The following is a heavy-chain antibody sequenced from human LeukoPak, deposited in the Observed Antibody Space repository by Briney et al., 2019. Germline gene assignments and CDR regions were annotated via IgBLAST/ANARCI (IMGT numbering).Heavy chain of an antibody. CDR1: GGSISSYY. Sequence: SETLSFTCAVSGGSISSYYWSWIRQPAGKGLEWIGRIYTSGSTNYNPSLKSRVTMSVDTSKNQFSLKLSSVTAADTAVYYCARDPSTASAFDIWGQGTMVTVSS. J-gene: IGHJ3*02. V-gene: IGHV4-4*07. D-gene: IGHD2/OR15-2a*01. CDR2: IYTSGST. CDR3: ARDPSTASAFDI.